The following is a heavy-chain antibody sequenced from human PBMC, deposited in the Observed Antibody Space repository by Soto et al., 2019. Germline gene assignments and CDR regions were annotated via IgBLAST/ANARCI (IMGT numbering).Heavy chain of an antibody. CDR3: AREGDHEYFDL. V-gene: IGHV1-69*01. Sequence: QVQLVQSGAEVKKPGSSVKVSCKASGGAFGSDPISWVRQAPGQGPEWIGGIIPMFDPVNFAHKFQGRLTITADEYTSTTYMELSSLRSEDTAVYYCAREGDHEYFDLWGQGTLVTVSS. J-gene: IGHJ4*02. CDR1: GGAFGSDP. CDR2: IIPMFDPV.